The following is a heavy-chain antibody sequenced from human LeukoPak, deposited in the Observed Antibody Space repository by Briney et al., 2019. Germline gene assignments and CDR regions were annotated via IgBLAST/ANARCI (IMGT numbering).Heavy chain of an antibody. V-gene: IGHV3-43*02. Sequence: RGESLRLSCAASGFTFENYAMHWVRQVPGQGLEWVALISGKGDNTDYAESVKGRFTVSRDNSKNSLSLQMNGLRVEDTALFYCAKDGYKAAGYFDLWGRGTLVTVSS. CDR2: ISGKGDNT. D-gene: IGHD6-13*01. CDR1: GFTFENYA. J-gene: IGHJ2*01. CDR3: AKDGYKAAGYFDL.